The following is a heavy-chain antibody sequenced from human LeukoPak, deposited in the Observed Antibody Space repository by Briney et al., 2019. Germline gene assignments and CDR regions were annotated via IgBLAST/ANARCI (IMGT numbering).Heavy chain of an antibody. CDR3: ATAYDFWSGLDRDGFDP. D-gene: IGHD3-3*01. V-gene: IGHV1-24*01. CDR2: FDPEDGET. J-gene: IGHJ5*02. CDR1: GYTLTELS. Sequence: ASVKVSCKVSGYTLTELSMHWVRQAPGKGLEWMGGFDPEDGETIYAQKFQGRVTMTEDTSTDTAYMELSNLRSEDTAVYYCATAYDFWSGLDRDGFDPWGQGTLVTVSS.